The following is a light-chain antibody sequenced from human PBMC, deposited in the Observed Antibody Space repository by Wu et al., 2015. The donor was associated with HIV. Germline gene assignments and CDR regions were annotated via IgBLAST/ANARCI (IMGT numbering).Light chain of an antibody. V-gene: IGKV3-20*01. CDR1: QSVSSTY. Sequence: EIVLTQSPGTLSLSPGERATLSCRASQSVSSTYLAWYQQKPGQAPRLLIYGVSSRATGIPDRFSGSGSGTDFTLTISRLEPEDFEVYYCQQYGSSPYTFGQGTKLEIK. CDR2: GVS. J-gene: IGKJ2*01. CDR3: QQYGSSPYT.